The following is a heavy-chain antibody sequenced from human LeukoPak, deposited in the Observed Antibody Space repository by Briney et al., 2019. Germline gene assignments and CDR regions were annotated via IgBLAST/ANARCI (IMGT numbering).Heavy chain of an antibody. Sequence: SVKVSCKASGGTFSSYAISWVRQAPGQGLEWMGGIIPIFGTANYAQKFQGRVTITTDESTSTAYMELSSLRSEDTAVYYCARDSRSSWYRGYYYYYYMDVWGKGITVTVSS. CDR1: GGTFSSYA. CDR2: IIPIFGTA. J-gene: IGHJ6*03. CDR3: ARDSRSSWYRGYYYYYYMDV. V-gene: IGHV1-69*05. D-gene: IGHD6-13*01.